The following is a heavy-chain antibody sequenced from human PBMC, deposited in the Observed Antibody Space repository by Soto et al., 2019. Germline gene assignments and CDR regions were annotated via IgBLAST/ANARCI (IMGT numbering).Heavy chain of an antibody. Sequence: RASVKVSCKASGYTFTRYGIGWARQAPGQGLEWMGWINTYNGNTNYAQNVQGRVTLTTDTSTSTAYMELRSLRSNDTAIYYCAMVDVYVTPSPQDVWGQGTTVTVSS. D-gene: IGHD3-16*01. CDR2: INTYNGNT. CDR3: AMVDVYVTPSPQDV. CDR1: GYTFTRYG. J-gene: IGHJ6*02. V-gene: IGHV1-18*01.